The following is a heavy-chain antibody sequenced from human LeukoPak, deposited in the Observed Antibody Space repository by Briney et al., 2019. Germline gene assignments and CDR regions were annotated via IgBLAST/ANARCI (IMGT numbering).Heavy chain of an antibody. J-gene: IGHJ4*02. Sequence: GGSLRLSCAASGFTFSSYAMHWVRQAPGKGLEWVAVISYDGSNKYYADSVKGRFTISRDNSKNTLYLQMNSLRAEDTAVYYCARDRRKAVAGPVFDSWGQGPLVTVSS. CDR3: ARDRRKAVAGPVFDS. D-gene: IGHD6-19*01. CDR2: ISYDGSNK. CDR1: GFTFSSYA. V-gene: IGHV3-30-3*01.